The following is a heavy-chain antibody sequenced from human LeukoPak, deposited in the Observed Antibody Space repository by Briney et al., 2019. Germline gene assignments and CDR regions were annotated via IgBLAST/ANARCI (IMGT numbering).Heavy chain of an antibody. Sequence: GGSLRLSCAASGFPFSSYAMSWVRQAPGRGLEWVSTISGSGGNTYYADSVKGRFTISRDNSSNTLYLQMNSLRAEDTAIYYCAKDSIIDYWGQGTLVTVSS. CDR3: AKDSIIDY. CDR2: ISGSGGNT. V-gene: IGHV3-23*01. CDR1: GFPFSSYA. J-gene: IGHJ4*02.